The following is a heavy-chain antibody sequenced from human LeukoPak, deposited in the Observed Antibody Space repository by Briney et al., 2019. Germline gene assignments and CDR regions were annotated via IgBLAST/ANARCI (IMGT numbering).Heavy chain of an antibody. J-gene: IGHJ6*02. CDR1: GFTFSSYA. V-gene: IGHV3-23*01. CDR2: ISGSGGST. D-gene: IGHD1-1*01. CDR3: AKDASWNDEPDGMDV. Sequence: GGSLRLSCAASGFTFSSYATSWVRQAPGKGLEWVSAISGSGGSTYYADSVKGRFTISGDNSKNTLYLQMNSLRAEDTAVYYCAKDASWNDEPDGMDVWGQGTTVTVSS.